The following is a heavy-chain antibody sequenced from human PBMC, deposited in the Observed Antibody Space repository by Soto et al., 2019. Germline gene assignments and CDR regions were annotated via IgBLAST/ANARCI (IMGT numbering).Heavy chain of an antibody. V-gene: IGHV3-23*01. Sequence: EVQLLQSGGGLVQPGGSLRLSCTASGFIYSIYAMAWVRQAPGKGLEWVSAISGSGGETYYADSVKGRFTISRDNSKNTVDLQMTNLRAEDTAVYYCAKEIAVAVATPPEYWGQGTLVTVSS. J-gene: IGHJ4*02. CDR1: GFIYSIYA. CDR2: ISGSGGET. D-gene: IGHD5-12*01. CDR3: AKEIAVAVATPPEY.